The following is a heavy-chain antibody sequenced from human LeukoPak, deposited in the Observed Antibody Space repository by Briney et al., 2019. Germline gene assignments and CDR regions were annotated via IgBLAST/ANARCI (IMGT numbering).Heavy chain of an antibody. CDR3: VRGVGGEYFYFDR. D-gene: IGHD1-26*01. J-gene: IGHJ4*02. Sequence: LSLTCGVSGDSISSDGHSWSWIRQPPGKGLEWVGYIYHSGAAYHNPSLKSRLALSVDTSNNQFSLRLRSVTAADTAVYYCVRGVGGEYFYFDRWGQGTLVTVSS. CDR2: IYHSGAA. CDR1: GDSISSDGHS. V-gene: IGHV4-30-4*07.